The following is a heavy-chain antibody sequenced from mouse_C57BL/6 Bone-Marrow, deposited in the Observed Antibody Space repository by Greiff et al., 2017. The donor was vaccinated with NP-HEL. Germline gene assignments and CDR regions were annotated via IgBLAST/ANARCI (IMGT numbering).Heavy chain of an antibody. CDR2: IWWDDDK. D-gene: IGHD2-4*01. J-gene: IGHJ2*01. Sequence: QVTLKVSGPGILQPSQTLSLTCSFSGFSLSTFGMGVGWIRQPSGKGLEWLAHIWWDDDKYYNPALKSRRTISKDTSTTKVFLMIAKVDTADTATYYCARMRAYDYDGGGHFDYWGQGTTLTVSS. CDR1: GFSLSTFGMG. V-gene: IGHV8-8*01. CDR3: ARMRAYDYDGGGHFDY.